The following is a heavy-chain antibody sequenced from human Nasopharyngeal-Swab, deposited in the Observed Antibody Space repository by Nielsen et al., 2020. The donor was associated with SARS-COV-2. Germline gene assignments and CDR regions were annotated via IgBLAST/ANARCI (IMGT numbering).Heavy chain of an antibody. J-gene: IGHJ5*02. CDR3: ARAYYYGSGSYYTQGGDWFDP. D-gene: IGHD3-10*01. CDR1: GYSFTSYW. CDR2: IDPSDSYT. V-gene: IGHV5-10-1*01. Sequence: GESLKISCKGSGYSFTSYWLSWVRQMPGKGLEWMGRIDPSDSYTNYSPSFQGHVTISADKSISTAYLQWSSLKASDTAMYYCARAYYYGSGSYYTQGGDWFDPWGQGTLVTVSS.